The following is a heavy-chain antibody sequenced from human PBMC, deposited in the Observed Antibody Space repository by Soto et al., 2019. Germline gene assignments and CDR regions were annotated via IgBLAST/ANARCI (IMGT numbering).Heavy chain of an antibody. CDR2: INHSGST. D-gene: IGHD3-10*01. CDR1: GGSFSGYF. CDR3: ARGWGTMVRGFLDP. V-gene: IGHV4-34*01. Sequence: PSETLSLTCAVYGGSFSGYFWSWIRQPPGKGLEWIGEINHSGSTNYNPSLKSRVTISVDTSKNQFSLKLSSVTAADTAVYYCARGWGTMVRGFLDPWGQGTLVNSPQ. J-gene: IGHJ5*02.